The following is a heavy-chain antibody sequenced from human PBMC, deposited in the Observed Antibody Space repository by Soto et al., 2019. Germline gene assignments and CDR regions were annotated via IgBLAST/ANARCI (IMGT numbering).Heavy chain of an antibody. V-gene: IGHV3-9*01. CDR2: ITWNSGKI. Sequence: SXRLSCTSSVFTFDDYAIQWVRQGPGRGCGWVSGITWNSGKIAYADSVKGRFTIARDDDNNSLYLQMNSLRPEDTALYYCVKDSYDDFHSVLPTAEYLFDYWGQGTLVTVSS. CDR1: VFTFDDYA. D-gene: IGHD3-22*01. CDR3: VKDSYDDFHSVLPTAEYLFDY. J-gene: IGHJ4*01.